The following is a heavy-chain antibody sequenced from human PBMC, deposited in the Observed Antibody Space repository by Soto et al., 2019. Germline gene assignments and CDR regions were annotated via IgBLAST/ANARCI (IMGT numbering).Heavy chain of an antibody. V-gene: IGHV3-21*01. CDR2: ISDSTRSYR. D-gene: IGHD2-2*01. CDR3: ARAEGGCSSTSCHSYGVDV. CDR1: GITFSSHT. Sequence: EVQLVESGGGLVKPGGSLRLSCAGSGITFSSHTMSWVRQTPGKRLEWVSSISDSTRSYRFYVDSVKGRFTISRDNAKNSLYLQMNGLRAEDTAVYYCARAEGGCSSTSCHSYGVDVWGQGTTVTVSS. J-gene: IGHJ6*02.